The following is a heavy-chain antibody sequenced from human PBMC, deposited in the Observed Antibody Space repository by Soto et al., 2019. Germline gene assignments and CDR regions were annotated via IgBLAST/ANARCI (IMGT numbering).Heavy chain of an antibody. D-gene: IGHD1-20*01. V-gene: IGHV4-59*08. Sequence: SETLSLTCSVSGGSISSYYWSWIRQPPGKGLEWIAYIYYSGNVNYDPSLQSRVTISADTSKNQISLRLDSVTAADTAVYYCARNKITVGTIISDAFDIWGQGTKVTVSS. CDR2: IYYSGNV. CDR3: ARNKITVGTIISDAFDI. CDR1: GGSISSYY. J-gene: IGHJ3*02.